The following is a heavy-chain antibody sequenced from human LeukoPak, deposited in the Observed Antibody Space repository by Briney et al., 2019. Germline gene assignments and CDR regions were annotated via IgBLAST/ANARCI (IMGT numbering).Heavy chain of an antibody. Sequence: GESLKISCKGSGYSFTSYWIGWVRQMPGKGLEWMGIIYPGDSDTRYSPSFQGQVTISADKSISTAYLQWSSLKASDTAMYYCARVSSGRTHYYYYGMDVWGQGTTVTVSS. CDR1: GYSFTSYW. V-gene: IGHV5-51*01. J-gene: IGHJ6*02. CDR3: ARVSSGRTHYYYYGMDV. CDR2: IYPGDSDT. D-gene: IGHD3-22*01.